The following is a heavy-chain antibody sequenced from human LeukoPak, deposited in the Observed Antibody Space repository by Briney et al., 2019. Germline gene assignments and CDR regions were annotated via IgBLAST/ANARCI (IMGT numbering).Heavy chain of an antibody. CDR2: ISNDGSET. V-gene: IGHV3-30*18. J-gene: IGHJ4*02. Sequence: SGGSLRLSCVASGFIFSRYGMHWVRQAPGKGLEWVAIISNDGSETYYVDSVKGRFTISRDNSKNMLYLQVNSLRVEDTAVYYCAKSWDTVTRGRTYFDYWGQGTLVIASS. CDR1: GFIFSRYG. D-gene: IGHD4-17*01. CDR3: AKSWDTVTRGRTYFDY.